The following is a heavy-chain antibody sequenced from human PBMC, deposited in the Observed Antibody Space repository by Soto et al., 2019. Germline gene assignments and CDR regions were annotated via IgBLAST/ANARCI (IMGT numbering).Heavy chain of an antibody. V-gene: IGHV4-59*01. CDR1: GGSISSYH. CDR3: ARITITGDAFDI. J-gene: IGHJ3*02. D-gene: IGHD3-16*01. Sequence: SETLSLTLTVSGGSISSYHWSWFRQPPGKGLEWIGYIYYSGSTNYNPSLKSRVTISVDTSKNQFSLKLSSVTAADTAVYYCARITITGDAFDIWGQGTMVTVSS. CDR2: IYYSGST.